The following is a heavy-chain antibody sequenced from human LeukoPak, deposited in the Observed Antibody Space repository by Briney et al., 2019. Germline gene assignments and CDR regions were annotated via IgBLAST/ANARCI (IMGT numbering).Heavy chain of an antibody. V-gene: IGHV3-33*01. CDR3: AREGYYATIDY. J-gene: IGHJ4*02. CDR2: ISYDGSNK. CDR1: GFTFSSYG. D-gene: IGHD3-10*01. Sequence: PGGSLRLSCAASGFTFSSYGMHWVRQAPGKGLEWVAVISYDGSNKYYADSVKGPFTFSRDISKNTLYLYLQMNSLRAEDTAVYYCAREGYYATIDYWGQGTLVTVSS.